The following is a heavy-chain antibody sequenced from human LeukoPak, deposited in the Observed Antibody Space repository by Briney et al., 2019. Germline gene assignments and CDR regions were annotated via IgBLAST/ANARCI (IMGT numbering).Heavy chain of an antibody. CDR3: ARARWAMVRGPLRWPDY. V-gene: IGHV7-4-1*02. Sequence: ASVKVSCKASGYTFTSYGISWVRQAPGQGLEWMGWINTNTGNPTYAQGFTGRFVFSLDTSVSTAYLQISSLKAEDTAVYYCARARWAMVRGPLRWPDYRGQGTLVTVSS. D-gene: IGHD3-10*01. CDR2: INTNTGNP. CDR1: GYTFTSYG. J-gene: IGHJ4*02.